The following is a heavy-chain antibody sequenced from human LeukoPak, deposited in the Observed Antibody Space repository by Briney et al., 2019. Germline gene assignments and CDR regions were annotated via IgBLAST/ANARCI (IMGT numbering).Heavy chain of an antibody. V-gene: IGHV4-59*01. Sequence: SETLSLTCTVSGGSISSYYWSWIRQPPGKGLEWIGYIYYSGTTNYNPSLKSRVTISVDTSKSQFSLKLNSVTAADTAVDYCARSGGYSSPQNYWGQGTLVTVSS. CDR1: GGSISSYY. J-gene: IGHJ4*02. CDR2: IYYSGTT. D-gene: IGHD6-19*01. CDR3: ARSGGYSSPQNY.